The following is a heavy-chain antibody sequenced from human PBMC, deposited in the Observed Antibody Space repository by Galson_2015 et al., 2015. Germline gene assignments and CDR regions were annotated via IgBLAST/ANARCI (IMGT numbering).Heavy chain of an antibody. CDR2: ISAYNGNT. Sequence: SVKVSCKASGYTFTSYGISWVRQAPGQGLEWVGWISAYNGNTNYAQKLQGRVTMTTDTSTSTAYMELRSLRSDDTAVYYCARCYRPIQSGSYLYYFDYWGQGTLVTVSS. D-gene: IGHD1-26*01. CDR1: GYTFTSYG. V-gene: IGHV1-18*01. J-gene: IGHJ4*02. CDR3: ARCYRPIQSGSYLYYFDY.